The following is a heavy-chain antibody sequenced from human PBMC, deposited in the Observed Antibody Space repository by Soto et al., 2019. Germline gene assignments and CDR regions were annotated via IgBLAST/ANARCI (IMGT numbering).Heavy chain of an antibody. J-gene: IGHJ4*02. CDR2: INHSGST. CDR3: ARGVSTWLQLSYFDY. CDR1: GGSFSGYY. V-gene: IGHV4-34*01. Sequence: PSETLSLTCAVYGGSFSGYYWSWIRQPPGKGLEWIGEINHSGSTNYNPSLKSRVTISVDTSKNQFSLKLSSVTAADTAVYYCARGVSTWLQLSYFDYWGQGTLVTVSS. D-gene: IGHD5-12*01.